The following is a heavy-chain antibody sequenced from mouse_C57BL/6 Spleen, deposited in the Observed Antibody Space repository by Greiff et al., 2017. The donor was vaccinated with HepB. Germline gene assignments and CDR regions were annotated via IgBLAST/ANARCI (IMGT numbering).Heavy chain of an antibody. CDR2: ISYDGSN. D-gene: IGHD1-1*01. CDR3: ASGATVVDWYFDV. J-gene: IGHJ1*03. Sequence: EVQLLESGPGLVKPSQSLSLTCSVTGYSITSGYYWNWIRQFPGNKLEWMGYISYDGSNNYNPSLKNRISITRDTSKNQFFLKLNSVTTEDTATYYCASGATVVDWYFDVWGTGTTVTVSS. CDR1: GYSITSGYY. V-gene: IGHV3-6*01.